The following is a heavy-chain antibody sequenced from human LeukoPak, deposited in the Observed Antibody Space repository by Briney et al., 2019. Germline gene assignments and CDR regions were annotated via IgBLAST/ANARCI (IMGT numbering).Heavy chain of an antibody. V-gene: IGHV4-30-2*01. CDR1: GGSISSGGYY. CDR2: IYHSGST. J-gene: IGHJ4*02. CDR3: ARDILTGYYSRGPQPLDY. D-gene: IGHD3-9*01. Sequence: SQTLSLTCTVSGGSISSGGYYWSWIRQPPGKGLEWIGYIYHSGSTYYNPSLKSRVTISVDRSKNQFSLKLSSVTAADTAVYYCARDILTGYYSRGPQPLDYWGQGTLVTVSS.